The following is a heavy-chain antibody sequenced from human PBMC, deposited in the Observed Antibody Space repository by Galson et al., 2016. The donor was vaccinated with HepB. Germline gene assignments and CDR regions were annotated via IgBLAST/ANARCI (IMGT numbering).Heavy chain of an antibody. CDR1: GGSINTRSYY. J-gene: IGHJ5*02. D-gene: IGHD2-2*01. Sequence: SETLSLTCTVSGGSINTRSYYWVWIRQAPGKGLEWIGSIFYSGSTYYNPSLESRLTISVDTSKNHFSLKLNSVTAADTAVYYCTRLSRDSTSFQNWFDPWGQGTLVTVSS. CDR2: IFYSGST. CDR3: TRLSRDSTSFQNWFDP. V-gene: IGHV4-39*02.